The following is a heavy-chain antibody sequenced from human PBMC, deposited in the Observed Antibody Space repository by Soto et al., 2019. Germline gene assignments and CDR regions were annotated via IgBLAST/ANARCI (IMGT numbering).Heavy chain of an antibody. CDR3: ARHILYCSGGSCYRNWFDP. CDR1: GGSISSSSYY. Sequence: PSETLSLTCTVSGGSISSSSYYWGWIRQPPXKGLEWIGSIYYSGSTYYNPSLKSRVTISVDTSKNQFSLKLSSVTAADTAVYYCARHILYCSGGSCYRNWFDPWGQGTLVTVSS. D-gene: IGHD2-15*01. J-gene: IGHJ5*02. CDR2: IYYSGST. V-gene: IGHV4-39*01.